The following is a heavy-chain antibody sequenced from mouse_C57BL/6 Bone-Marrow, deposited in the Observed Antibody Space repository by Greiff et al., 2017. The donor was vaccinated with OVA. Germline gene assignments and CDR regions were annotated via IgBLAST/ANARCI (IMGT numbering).Heavy chain of an antibody. CDR3: ARREDYYGSSFAMDY. J-gene: IGHJ4*01. CDR2: IYPGDGDT. D-gene: IGHD1-1*01. V-gene: IGHV1-82*01. Sequence: VKLQQSGPELVKPGASVKISCKASGYAFSSSWMNWVKQRPGKGLEWIGRIYPGDGDTNYNGKFKGKATLTADKSSSTAYMQISSLTSEDSAVYFCARREDYYGSSFAMDYWGQGTSVTVSS. CDR1: GYAFSSSW.